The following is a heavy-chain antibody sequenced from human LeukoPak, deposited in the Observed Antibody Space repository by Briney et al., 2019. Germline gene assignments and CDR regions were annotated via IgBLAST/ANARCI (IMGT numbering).Heavy chain of an antibody. CDR3: VRLTFYEGRGHYPDH. D-gene: IGHD3-22*01. Sequence: GGSLRLSCGASGFTFSSHRMHWVRQAPREAPAWVARISSDGTSAVYADSVRGRSTVSRDNAKSTMFLQMDSLRAEDTAVYYCVRLTFYEGRGHYPDHWGQGTLVTVSS. V-gene: IGHV3-74*01. CDR1: GFTFSSHR. J-gene: IGHJ4*02. CDR2: ISSDGTSA.